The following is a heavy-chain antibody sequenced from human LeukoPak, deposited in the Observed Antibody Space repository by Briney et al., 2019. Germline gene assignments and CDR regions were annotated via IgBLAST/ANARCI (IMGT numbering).Heavy chain of an antibody. D-gene: IGHD3-10*01. CDR3: PRVPGRAPDY. Sequence: SETLSLTCSVSGGSINNYYLSWIRQPPGKGLEWIGYIYYSGSTNYNPSLKSRVTISVDTSKNQFSLKLTSVTAADTAVYYCPRVPGRAPDYWGQGTLVTAPS. V-gene: IGHV4-59*08. CDR1: GGSINNYY. CDR2: IYYSGST. J-gene: IGHJ4*02.